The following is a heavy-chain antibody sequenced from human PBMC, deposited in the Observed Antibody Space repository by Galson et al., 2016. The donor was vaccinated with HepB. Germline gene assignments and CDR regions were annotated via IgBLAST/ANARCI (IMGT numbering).Heavy chain of an antibody. CDR3: AKRPYSYGWHYGMDV. J-gene: IGHJ6*02. CDR1: GFSFSSYA. D-gene: IGHD5-18*01. CDR2: ITSGGTT. V-gene: IGHV3-23*01. Sequence: SLRLSCAASGFSFSSYAMSWVRQAPGKGLEWVSGITSGGTTYYADSVKGRFTISRDNSKNILYLQMESLRDEDTALYYCAKRPYSYGWHYGMDVWGQGTTVTVSS.